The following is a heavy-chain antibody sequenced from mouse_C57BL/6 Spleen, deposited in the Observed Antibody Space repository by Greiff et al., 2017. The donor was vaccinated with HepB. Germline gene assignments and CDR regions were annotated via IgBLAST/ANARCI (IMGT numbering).Heavy chain of an antibody. CDR3: DRGGYYGSSLNWYVDV. Sequence: VQLQQSGAELARPGASVKMSCKASGYTFTSYTMHWVKQRPGQGLEWIGYINPSSGYTKYNQKFKDKATLTADKTSITAYMQLSSLTSEDSAVYYCDRGGYYGSSLNWYVDVWGTGTTVTVSS. CDR1: GYTFTSYT. V-gene: IGHV1-4*01. D-gene: IGHD1-1*01. CDR2: INPSSGYT. J-gene: IGHJ1*03.